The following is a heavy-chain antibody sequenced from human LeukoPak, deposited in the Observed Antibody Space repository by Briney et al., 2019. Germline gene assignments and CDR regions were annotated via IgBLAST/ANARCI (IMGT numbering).Heavy chain of an antibody. D-gene: IGHD3-9*01. J-gene: IGHJ4*02. CDR2: ISYDGSNK. Sequence: GGSLRLSCAASGFTFSSCAMHWVRQAPGKGLEWVAVISYDGSNKYYADSVKGRFAISRDNSKNTLYLQMNSLRAEDTAVYYCARDSSKMGYDILTGYSEGYFDYWGQGTLVTVSS. V-gene: IGHV3-30*09. CDR3: ARDSSKMGYDILTGYSEGYFDY. CDR1: GFTFSSCA.